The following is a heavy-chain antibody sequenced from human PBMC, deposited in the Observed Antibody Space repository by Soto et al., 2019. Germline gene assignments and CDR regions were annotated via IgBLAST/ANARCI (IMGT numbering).Heavy chain of an antibody. V-gene: IGHV4-39*01. CDR2: VDYSGTT. D-gene: IGHD1-26*01. CDR3: AGHGANSGSYSEYFQH. Sequence: QLQLQESGPGLVKPSETLSLTCTVSGDSISSSTYFWGWIRQPPGKGLGGIGSVDYSGTTYYNTSLRTRATISVDTSKNQFSLKLSSVTAADTAVYYCAGHGANSGSYSEYFQHWGQGTLVTVSS. CDR1: GDSISSSTYF. J-gene: IGHJ1*01.